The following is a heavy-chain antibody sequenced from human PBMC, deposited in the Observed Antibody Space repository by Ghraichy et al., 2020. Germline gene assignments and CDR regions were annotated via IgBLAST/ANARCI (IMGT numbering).Heavy chain of an antibody. D-gene: IGHD2-21*01. Sequence: SVKVSCKASGDTFSNFAISWVRQAPGQGLEWMGGIIPVFGTPKHAQKFQGRLTITADTLTSTAYMELSSLKPEDTAVYYCARGWCSGQCYAWGLGGCYGMDAWGQGTTVTVSS. CDR3: ARGWCSGQCYAWGLGGCYGMDA. J-gene: IGHJ6*02. V-gene: IGHV1-69*06. CDR1: GDTFSNFA. CDR2: IIPVFGTP.